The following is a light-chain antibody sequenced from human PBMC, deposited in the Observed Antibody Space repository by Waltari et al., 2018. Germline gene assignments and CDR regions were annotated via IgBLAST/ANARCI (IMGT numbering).Light chain of an antibody. CDR1: PLLTHH. J-gene: IGLJ2*01. CDR2: KDI. CDR3: QSADYSDTFVL. Sequence: SDELTQPPSVSVPPGQTARLTCSGNPLLTHHASCYQQRPGQAPMLVMYKDIERPSGIAERFSGSSSGTTVTLIINAVQAEDEAEYYCQSADYSDTFVLFGGGTRLTVL. V-gene: IGLV3-25*03.